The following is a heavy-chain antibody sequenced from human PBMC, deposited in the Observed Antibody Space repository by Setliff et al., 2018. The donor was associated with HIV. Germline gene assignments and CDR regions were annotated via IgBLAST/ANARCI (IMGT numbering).Heavy chain of an antibody. Sequence: PGGSLRLSCEVSAFTFSTFAMHWVRQAPGKGPEWVGVISNDGSDQRYAESVKGRFTISRDNSKSMLYLQMNSLRAEDTAVYYCARQDLGAYAPLRYWGQGTLVTVSS. D-gene: IGHD5-12*01. CDR3: ARQDLGAYAPLRY. V-gene: IGHV3-30*07. J-gene: IGHJ4*02. CDR2: ISNDGSDQ. CDR1: AFTFSTFA.